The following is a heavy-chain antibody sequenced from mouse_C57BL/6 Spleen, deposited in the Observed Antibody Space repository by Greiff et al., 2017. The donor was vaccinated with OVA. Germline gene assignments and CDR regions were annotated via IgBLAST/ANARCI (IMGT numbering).Heavy chain of an antibody. D-gene: IGHD2-2*01. Sequence: VQLKQSGPELVKPGASVKISCKASGYSFTGYYMNWVKQSPEKSLEWIGEINPSTGGTTYNQKFKAKATLTVDKSSSTAYMQLKSLTSDDSAVYYCASYGYGVGYAMDYWGQGTSVTVSS. CDR3: ASYGYGVGYAMDY. CDR1: GYSFTGYY. J-gene: IGHJ4*01. CDR2: INPSTGGT. V-gene: IGHV1-42*01.